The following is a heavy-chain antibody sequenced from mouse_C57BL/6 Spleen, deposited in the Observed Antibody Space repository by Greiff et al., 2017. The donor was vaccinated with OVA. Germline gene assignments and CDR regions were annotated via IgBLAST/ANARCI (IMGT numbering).Heavy chain of an antibody. CDR2: IYPRSGNA. V-gene: IGHV1-81*01. J-gene: IGHJ4*01. CDR3: AREGGNGVYAMDY. CDR1: GYTFTSYG. Sequence: QVQLQQSGAELARPGASVKLSCKASGYTFTSYGISWVKQRTGQGLEWIGEIYPRSGNAYYNEKFKGKATLTADKSSSTAYMELRSLTSEDSAVYFCAREGGNGVYAMDYWGQGTSVTVSS. D-gene: IGHD1-1*02.